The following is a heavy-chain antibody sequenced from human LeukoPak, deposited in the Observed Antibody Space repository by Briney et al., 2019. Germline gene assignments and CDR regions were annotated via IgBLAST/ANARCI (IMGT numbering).Heavy chain of an antibody. J-gene: IGHJ4*02. CDR2: ISYGGST. D-gene: IGHD3-22*01. V-gene: IGHV4-39*01. Sequence: SETLSLTCTVSGVSISGVGYYWGWLRQPPGKGLEWIGSISYGGSTYLNPSLKSRVFIYVDMSKNQVSLKLASVTAADTALYYCAGYYYDSSGYFGCGQGTLVTVSS. CDR3: AGYYYDSSGYFG. CDR1: GVSISGVGYY.